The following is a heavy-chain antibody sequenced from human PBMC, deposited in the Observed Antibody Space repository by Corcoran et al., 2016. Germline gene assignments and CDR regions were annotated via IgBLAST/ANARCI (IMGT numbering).Heavy chain of an antibody. CDR3: AGHYYDSSGMANDY. V-gene: IGHV4-59*01. D-gene: IGHD3-22*01. CDR1: GGSISSYY. Sequence: QVQLQESGPGLVKPSETLSLTCTVSGGSISSYYWSWIRQPPGKGLEWIGYIYYSGSTNYNPSLKSRGTISVDTSKNQFSLKLSSVTAADTAVYYCAGHYYDSSGMANDYWGQGTLVTVSS. CDR2: IYYSGST. J-gene: IGHJ4*02.